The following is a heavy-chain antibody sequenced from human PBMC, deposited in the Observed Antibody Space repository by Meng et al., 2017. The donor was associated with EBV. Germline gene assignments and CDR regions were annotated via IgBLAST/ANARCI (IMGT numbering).Heavy chain of an antibody. J-gene: IGHJ4*02. CDR3: ARAEIAAAGRLDY. CDR1: GGTFSSYA. CDR2: IIPIFGTA. V-gene: IGHV1-69*06. Sequence: VQLVQAGAEVKKPGSSVKVSCKVSGGTFSSYAISWVRQAPGQGLEWMGGIIPIFGTANYAQKFQGRVTITADKSTSTAYMELSSLRSEDTAVYYCARAEIAAAGRLDYWGQGTLVTVSS. D-gene: IGHD6-13*01.